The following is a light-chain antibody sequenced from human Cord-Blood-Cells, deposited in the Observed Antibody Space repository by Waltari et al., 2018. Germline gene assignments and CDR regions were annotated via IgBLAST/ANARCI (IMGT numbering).Light chain of an antibody. CDR2: AAS. J-gene: IGKJ3*01. V-gene: IGKV1-8*01. CDR1: QGISSY. CDR3: QQYYSYPFT. Sequence: AIRMTQSPSSFSASTGARVTITCRASQGISSYLAWYQQKPGKAPKLLIYAASTLPSVVPSRFSGSGSGTDFTLTISCLQSEDFATYYCQQYYSYPFTFGPGTKVDIK.